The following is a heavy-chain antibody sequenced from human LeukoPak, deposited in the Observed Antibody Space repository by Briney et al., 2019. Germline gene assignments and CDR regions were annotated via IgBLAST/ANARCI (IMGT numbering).Heavy chain of an antibody. D-gene: IGHD6-13*01. V-gene: IGHV3-30*09. Sequence: GGSLRLSCAASGFTFSSYVMHWVRQAPGKGLEWVAVISYDGSNKYYADSVKGRFAISRDNSKNTLYLQMNSLRAEDTAVYYCARDIWHSSWPYWGQGTLVTVSS. J-gene: IGHJ4*02. CDR1: GFTFSSYV. CDR2: ISYDGSNK. CDR3: ARDIWHSSWPY.